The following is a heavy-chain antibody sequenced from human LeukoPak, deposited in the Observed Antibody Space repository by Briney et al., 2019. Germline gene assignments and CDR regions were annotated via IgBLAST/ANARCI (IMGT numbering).Heavy chain of an antibody. J-gene: IGHJ3*02. CDR1: GYTFTSYG. CDR3: ATVTGRIGAFDI. D-gene: IGHD1-26*01. V-gene: IGHV1-24*01. CDR2: FDPEDGKT. Sequence: ASVKVSCKASGYTFTSYGISWVRQAPGKGLEWMGGFDPEDGKTIYAQKFQGRVTMTEDTSTHTVYMEVSRLRSEDTALYYCATVTGRIGAFDIWGQGTKVTVSS.